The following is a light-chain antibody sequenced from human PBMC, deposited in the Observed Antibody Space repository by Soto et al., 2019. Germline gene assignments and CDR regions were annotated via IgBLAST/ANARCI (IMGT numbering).Light chain of an antibody. CDR3: YSYTGSATVI. CDR1: NSDVGGYDF. CDR2: EVR. Sequence: QSALTQPASVSGSPGQSITISCIGTNSDVGGYDFVSWYQQHPGKAPKLLIYEVRNRPSGVSNRFSASKSGNTASLTISGLQAEDEAVHYCYSYTGSATVIFGGGTKLTVL. J-gene: IGLJ2*01. V-gene: IGLV2-14*01.